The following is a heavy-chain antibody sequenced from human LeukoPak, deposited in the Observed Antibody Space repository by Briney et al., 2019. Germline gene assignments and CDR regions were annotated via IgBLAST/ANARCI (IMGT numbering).Heavy chain of an antibody. J-gene: IGHJ6*01. Sequence: GGSLRLSCAASGFTFKNAWMNWVRQAPGKGLEWGSYISSSSSTIYYADSVKGRFTISRDNAKNSLYLQMNSLRAEDTAVYYCASALKPSRPPYYYXXXMDXXXXXXTVT. CDR3: ASALKPSRPPYYYXXXMDX. CDR2: ISSSSSTI. CDR1: GFTFKNAW. V-gene: IGHV3-48*01.